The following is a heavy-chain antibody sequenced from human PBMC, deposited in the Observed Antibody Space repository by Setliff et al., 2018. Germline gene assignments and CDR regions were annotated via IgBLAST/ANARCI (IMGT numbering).Heavy chain of an antibody. CDR3: ARDNTIVGATDY. V-gene: IGHV4-61*02. D-gene: IGHD1-26*01. J-gene: IGHJ4*02. CDR1: GASISSGSYY. CDR2: LHTSGST. Sequence: PSETLSLTCAVSGASISSGSYYWSWIRQPAGKGLEWIGRLHTSGSTNYNPSLKGRATISVDTSNNQFSLKLTSVIAADTAVYFCARDNTIVGATDYWGQGALVTVSS.